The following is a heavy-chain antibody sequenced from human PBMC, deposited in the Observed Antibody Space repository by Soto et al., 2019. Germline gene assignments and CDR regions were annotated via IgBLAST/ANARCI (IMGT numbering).Heavy chain of an antibody. V-gene: IGHV3-23*01. CDR3: AKLHRARGGPFDY. CDR1: GFTFSSYA. Sequence: EVQLLESGGGLVQPGGSLRLSCAASGFTFSSYAMSWVRQAPGKGLEWVSGISGSGGSTYYADSVKGRFTISRDNSKNTLYLQMNSLRAEDTAVYYCAKLHRARGGPFDYWGQGTLVTVSS. CDR2: ISGSGGST. J-gene: IGHJ4*02. D-gene: IGHD3-16*01.